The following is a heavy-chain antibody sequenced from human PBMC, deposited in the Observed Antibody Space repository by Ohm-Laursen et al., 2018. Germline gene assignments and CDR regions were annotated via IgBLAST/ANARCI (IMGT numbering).Heavy chain of an antibody. CDR2: IDWDDDK. V-gene: IGHV2-70*11. CDR3: ARMVPPADSSGWYSDAFDI. J-gene: IGHJ3*02. Sequence: TQTLTLTCTFSGFSLSTSGMCVSWIRQPPGKALEWLARIDWDDDKYYSTSLKTRLTISKDTSKNQVVLTMTNMDPVDTATYYCARMVPPADSSGWYSDAFDIWGQGTMVTVSS. CDR1: GFSLSTSGMC. D-gene: IGHD6-19*01.